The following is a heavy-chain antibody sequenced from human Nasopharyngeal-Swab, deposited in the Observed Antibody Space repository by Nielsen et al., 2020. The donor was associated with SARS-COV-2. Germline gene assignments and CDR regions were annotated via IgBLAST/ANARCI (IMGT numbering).Heavy chain of an antibody. Sequence: GESLKISCAASGFIFSDYTINWVRQAPGKGLEWVSSISSSSRYIFHAESVRGRFTISRDNAKKSVFLQMDRLRVEDTAVYYCARTPGAEVLAVEHYWGRGTPVTVSS. CDR3: ARTPGAEVLAVEHY. CDR1: GFIFSDYT. J-gene: IGHJ4*02. V-gene: IGHV3-21*01. D-gene: IGHD1-26*01. CDR2: ISSSSRYI.